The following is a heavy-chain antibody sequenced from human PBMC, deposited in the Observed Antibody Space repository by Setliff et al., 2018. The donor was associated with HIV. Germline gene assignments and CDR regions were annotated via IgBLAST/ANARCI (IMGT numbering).Heavy chain of an antibody. CDR1: GFTFSSYA. J-gene: IGHJ3*02. CDR3: AKMHTAMDPDTFDI. V-gene: IGHV3-64*04. CDR2: ISSNGGST. D-gene: IGHD5-18*01. Sequence: GGSLRLSCSASGFTFSSYAMHWVRQAPGKGLEYVSAISSNGGSTYYADSVRGRFTISRDNAKNSLYLQMNSLRAEDTAVYYCAKMHTAMDPDTFDIWGQGTMVTVSS.